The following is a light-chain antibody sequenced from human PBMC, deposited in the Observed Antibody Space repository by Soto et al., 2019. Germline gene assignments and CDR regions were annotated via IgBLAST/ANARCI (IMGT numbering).Light chain of an antibody. Sequence: DIQMTQSPSSLSASVGDRVTITCRAGQNIFSSLNWYQQKPGEAPKLLIYAASSLQSGVPSRFSGSGSGTDFTLTISSLQPEDFATYYCQQSYSTLLTFGQGTKVDIK. V-gene: IGKV1-39*01. J-gene: IGKJ1*01. CDR1: QNIFSS. CDR3: QQSYSTLLT. CDR2: AAS.